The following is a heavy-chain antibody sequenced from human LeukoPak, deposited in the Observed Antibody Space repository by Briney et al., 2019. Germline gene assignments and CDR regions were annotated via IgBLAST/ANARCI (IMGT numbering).Heavy chain of an antibody. V-gene: IGHV1-2*02. Sequence: ASVKVSCKASGYTFTGYYMHWVRQAPGQGLEWMGWINPNSGGTNYAQKFQGRVTMTRDTSISTAYMELSRLRSDDTAVYYCARDASAAAGTISYYYYYGMDVWGQGTTVTVSS. CDR3: ARDASAAAGTISYYYYYGMDV. D-gene: IGHD6-13*01. CDR1: GYTFTGYY. J-gene: IGHJ6*02. CDR2: INPNSGGT.